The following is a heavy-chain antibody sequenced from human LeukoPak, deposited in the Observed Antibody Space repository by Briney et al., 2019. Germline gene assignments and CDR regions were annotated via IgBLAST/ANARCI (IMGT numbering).Heavy chain of an antibody. J-gene: IGHJ4*02. CDR3: ARIGLRYFDNLDY. Sequence: PSETLSLTCAVSGGSISSSNWWSWVRQPPGKGLEWIGEIYHSGSTYYNPSLKSRVTISVDTSKNQFSLNLTSVTAADTAVYYCARIGLRYFDNLDYWGQGTLVTVSS. V-gene: IGHV4-4*02. D-gene: IGHD3-9*01. CDR1: GGSISSSNW. CDR2: IYHSGST.